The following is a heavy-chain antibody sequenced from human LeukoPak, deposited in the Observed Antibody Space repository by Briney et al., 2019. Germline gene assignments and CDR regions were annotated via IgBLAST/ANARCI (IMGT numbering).Heavy chain of an antibody. J-gene: IGHJ4*02. CDR2: IYSGGST. CDR1: GFTVSSNY. Sequence: PGGSLRLSCAASGFTVSSNYMSWVRQAPGKGLEWVSVIYSGGSTYYADSVKGRFTISRDNSENTLYLQMNSLRAEDTAVYYCARDRGIAARRAFDYWGQGTLVTVSS. V-gene: IGHV3-53*05. CDR3: ARDRGIAARRAFDY. D-gene: IGHD6-6*01.